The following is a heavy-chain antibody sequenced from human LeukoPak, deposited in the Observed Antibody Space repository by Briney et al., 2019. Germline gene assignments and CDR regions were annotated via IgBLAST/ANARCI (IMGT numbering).Heavy chain of an antibody. J-gene: IGHJ4*02. D-gene: IGHD3-10*01. Sequence: GALVKVSCKASGYTFTSYGISWVRQAPGQGLEWMGWISAYNGNTNYARKLQGRVTMTTDTSTSTAYMELRSLRSDDTAVYYCARVSGILWFGELIQLFDYWGQGTLVTVSS. CDR2: ISAYNGNT. CDR3: ARVSGILWFGELIQLFDY. V-gene: IGHV1-18*01. CDR1: GYTFTSYG.